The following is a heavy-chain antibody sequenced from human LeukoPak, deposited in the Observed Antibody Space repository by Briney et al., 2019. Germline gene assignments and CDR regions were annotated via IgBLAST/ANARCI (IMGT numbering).Heavy chain of an antibody. Sequence: SVKVSCKASGGTFSSYAISWVRQAPGQGLEWMGGIIPIFGTANYAQKFQGRVTITADESTSAAYMELSSLRSEDTAVYYCARPVGYYDFWSGPNPKFDAFDIWGQGTMVTVSS. CDR1: GGTFSSYA. D-gene: IGHD3-3*01. V-gene: IGHV1-69*13. J-gene: IGHJ3*02. CDR2: IIPIFGTA. CDR3: ARPVGYYDFWSGPNPKFDAFDI.